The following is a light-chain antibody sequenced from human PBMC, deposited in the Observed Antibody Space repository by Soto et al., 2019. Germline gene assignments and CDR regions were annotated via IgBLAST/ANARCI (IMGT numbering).Light chain of an antibody. J-gene: IGLJ2*01. CDR2: EVS. CDR3: SSYAGSSNLV. Sequence: QSALTQPPSASGSPGQSVTISCTGTSSDVGGYNNVSWYQQHPGKAPKLMIYEVSKRPSGVPDRFSGSKSGNTASLTVSGLPEEEEDDYYCSSYAGSSNLVFGGGTKLTVL. CDR1: SSDVGGYNN. V-gene: IGLV2-8*01.